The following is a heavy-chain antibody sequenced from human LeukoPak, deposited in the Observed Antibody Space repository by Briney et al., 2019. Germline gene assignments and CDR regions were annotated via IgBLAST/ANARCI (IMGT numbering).Heavy chain of an antibody. Sequence: GGSLRLSCAASGFTFSSYAMSWVRQAPGKGLEWVSAISGSGGSTYYADSVKGQFTISRDNSKNTLYLQMNSLRAEDTAVYYCAKGDYGDPRDYYYYGMDVWGKGTTVTVSS. J-gene: IGHJ6*04. D-gene: IGHD4-17*01. CDR2: ISGSGGST. V-gene: IGHV3-23*01. CDR1: GFTFSSYA. CDR3: AKGDYGDPRDYYYYGMDV.